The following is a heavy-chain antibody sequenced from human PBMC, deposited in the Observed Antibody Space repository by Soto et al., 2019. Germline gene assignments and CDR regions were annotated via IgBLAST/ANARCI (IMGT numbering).Heavy chain of an antibody. V-gene: IGHV3-74*01. CDR3: AREYYGLLTGYYTDY. J-gene: IGHJ4*02. CDR1: GFPFSSYW. Sequence: EVQLVESGGDLVQRGGSLRLSCAASGFPFSSYWMHWVRHTPGKGLDWVARISGAGVTTYYADSVTGRFTVSRYNAKNTLSLQISGLRAEDTAVYYCAREYYGLLTGYYTDYWGQGTLVSVSS. D-gene: IGHD3-9*01. CDR2: ISGAGVTT.